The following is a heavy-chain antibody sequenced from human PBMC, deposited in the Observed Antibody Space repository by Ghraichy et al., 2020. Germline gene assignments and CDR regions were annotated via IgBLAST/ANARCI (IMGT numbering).Heavy chain of an antibody. CDR1: GFTVSSNY. CDR2: IYSGGST. Sequence: GESLNISCAASGFTVSSNYMSWVRQAPGKGLEWVSGIYSGGSTYYADSVKGRFTISRDNSKNTLYLQMNSLRAEDTAVYYCARSHYYGSGSYYSYGIHVAFDVCREGRIVT. J-gene: IGHJ3*01. D-gene: IGHD3-10*01. CDR3: ARSHYYGSGSYYSYGIHVAFDV. V-gene: IGHV3-53*01.